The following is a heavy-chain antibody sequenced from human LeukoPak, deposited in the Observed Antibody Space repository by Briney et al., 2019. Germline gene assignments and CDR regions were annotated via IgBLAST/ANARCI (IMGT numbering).Heavy chain of an antibody. CDR1: GFTFSSYA. Sequence: GGSLRLSCAASGFTFSSYAMHWVRQAPGKGLEWVAVISYDGSNKYYADSVKGRFTISRDNAKNSLYLQMNSLRAEDTAVYYCARVENYYQPFDYWGQGTLVTVSS. CDR3: ARVENYYQPFDY. CDR2: ISYDGSNK. D-gene: IGHD1-26*01. V-gene: IGHV3-30-3*01. J-gene: IGHJ4*02.